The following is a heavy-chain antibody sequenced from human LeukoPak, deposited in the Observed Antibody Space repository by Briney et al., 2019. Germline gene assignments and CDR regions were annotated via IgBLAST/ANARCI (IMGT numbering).Heavy chain of an antibody. J-gene: IGHJ4*02. CDR1: GYTFTSYG. V-gene: IGHV1-18*01. CDR3: ARDKGYCSGGSCYSYVY. Sequence: ASVKVSCKASGYTFTSYGISWVRQAPGQGLEWMGWISAYNGDTNYAQKLQGRVTTTTDTSTSTAYMELRSLRSDDTAVYYCARDKGYCSGGSCYSYVYWGQGTLVTVSS. D-gene: IGHD2-15*01. CDR2: ISAYNGDT.